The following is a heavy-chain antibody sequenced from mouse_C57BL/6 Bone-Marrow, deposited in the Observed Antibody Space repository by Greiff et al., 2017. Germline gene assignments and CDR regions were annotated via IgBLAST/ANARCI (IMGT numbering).Heavy chain of an antibody. CDR2: IHPNSGST. D-gene: IGHD2-4*01. V-gene: IGHV1-64*01. Sequence: QVQLQQPGAELVKPGASVKLSCKASGYTFTSYWMHWVKQRPGQGLEWIGMIHPNSGSTNYNEKFKSKATLTVDKSSSTAYMQLSSLTSEDSAVYYCARGVFYESDFFYALDYWGQGTSVTVSS. CDR3: ARGVFYESDFFYALDY. CDR1: GYTFTSYW. J-gene: IGHJ4*01.